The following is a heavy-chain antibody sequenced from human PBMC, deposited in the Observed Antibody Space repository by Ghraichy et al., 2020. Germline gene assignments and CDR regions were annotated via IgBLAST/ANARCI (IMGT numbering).Heavy chain of an antibody. D-gene: IGHD2-8*02. V-gene: IGHV3-7*01. CDR3: ARSTGAHYGMDV. J-gene: IGHJ6*02. CDR2: IQLYGSEK. CDR1: GFTFSDYW. Sequence: GSLRLSCAASGFTFSDYWMHWVRQIPGKGLEWVANIQLYGSEKYHVDSVKGRFTISRDNAENSLYLQMSSLRVEDTAVYFCARSTGAHYGMDVWGQGTTVTVSS.